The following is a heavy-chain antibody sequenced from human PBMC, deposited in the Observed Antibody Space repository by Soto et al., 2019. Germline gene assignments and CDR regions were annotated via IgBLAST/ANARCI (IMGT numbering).Heavy chain of an antibody. Sequence: QITLKESGPTLVKPTQTLTLTCTFSGFSLTTRGVGVGWIRQPPGKALEWLAIIYWDDDKYYSPSLKSRLTITKDTSRNQVVLAMTNMDPVDTATYYCAHRLRTDWTYNWFDPWGQGTLVIVSS. J-gene: IGHJ5*02. D-gene: IGHD2-21*01. V-gene: IGHV2-5*02. CDR3: AHRLRTDWTYNWFDP. CDR2: IYWDDDK. CDR1: GFSLTTRGVG.